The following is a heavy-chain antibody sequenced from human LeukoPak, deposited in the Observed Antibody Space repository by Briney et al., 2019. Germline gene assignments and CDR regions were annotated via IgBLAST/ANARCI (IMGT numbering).Heavy chain of an antibody. Sequence: PSETLSLTCAVYGGSFSGYYWSWIRQPPGKGLEWIGYIYYSGSTHYNPSLKSRFTISLDTSKNQFSLRLSSVTAADTAVYYCARLIYSDRSGYIVDYWGQGTLVTVSS. D-gene: IGHD3-22*01. V-gene: IGHV4-59*08. CDR2: IYYSGST. CDR1: GGSFSGYY. CDR3: ARLIYSDRSGYIVDY. J-gene: IGHJ4*02.